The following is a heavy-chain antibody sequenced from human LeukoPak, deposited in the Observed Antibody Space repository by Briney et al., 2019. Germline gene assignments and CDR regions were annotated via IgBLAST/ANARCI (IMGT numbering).Heavy chain of an antibody. D-gene: IGHD3-3*01. Sequence: SETLSLTCTVSGGSISSSSYYWGWIRQPPGRGLEWIGSIYYSGSTYYNPSLKSRVTISVDTSKNQFSLKLSSVTAADTAVYYCARTRTLEWERRFDPWGQGTLVTVPS. CDR1: GGSISSSSYY. J-gene: IGHJ5*02. V-gene: IGHV4-39*07. CDR2: IYYSGST. CDR3: ARTRTLEWERRFDP.